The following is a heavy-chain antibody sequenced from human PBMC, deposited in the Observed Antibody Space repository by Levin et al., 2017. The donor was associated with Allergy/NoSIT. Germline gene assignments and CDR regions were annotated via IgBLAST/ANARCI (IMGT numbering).Heavy chain of an antibody. J-gene: IGHJ4*02. D-gene: IGHD7-27*01. Sequence: GESLKISCVASGFTFSRYGMHWVRQAPGKGLEWVTVISYDGSKKYYADSAKGRFTISRDNAKNTLYLEMNSLRIEDTAIYFCVRDWGDWGQGTLVTVS. V-gene: IGHV3-30*04. CDR1: GFTFSRYG. CDR3: VRDWGD. CDR2: ISYDGSKK.